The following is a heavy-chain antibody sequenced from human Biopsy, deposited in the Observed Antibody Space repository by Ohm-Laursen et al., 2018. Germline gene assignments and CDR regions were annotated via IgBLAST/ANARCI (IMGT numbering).Heavy chain of an antibody. CDR3: GRAVRNQLLTDP. Sequence: ASVKVSCKASGYTFTSYDITWVRQASGQGPEWIGWLNPVSGNSNFGQKFRGRVTVTSDTSISTAYMELSGLTSDDTATYYCGRAVRNQLLTDPWGQGTPVTVTS. CDR2: LNPVSGNS. V-gene: IGHV1-8*01. D-gene: IGHD1-7*01. J-gene: IGHJ5*02. CDR1: GYTFTSYD.